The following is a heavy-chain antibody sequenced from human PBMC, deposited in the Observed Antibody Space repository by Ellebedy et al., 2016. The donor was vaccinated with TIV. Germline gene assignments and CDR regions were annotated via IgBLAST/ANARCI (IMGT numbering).Heavy chain of an antibody. CDR3: ARAHYGSGSYSHFDY. Sequence: AASVKVSCKASGYTFTSYYMHWVRQAPGQGLEWMGRINLSDGSTSYAQKFQGRVTMTRDTSTSTVYMELSSLRSEDTAVYYCARAHYGSGSYSHFDYWGQGTLVTVSS. V-gene: IGHV1-46*01. D-gene: IGHD3-10*01. J-gene: IGHJ4*02. CDR1: GYTFTSYY. CDR2: INLSDGST.